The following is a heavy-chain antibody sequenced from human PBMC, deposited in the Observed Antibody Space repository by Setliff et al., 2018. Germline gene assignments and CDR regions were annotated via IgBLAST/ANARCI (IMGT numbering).Heavy chain of an antibody. CDR2: IHSDGTTT. CDR3: ARGFGYAAWYYLDY. CDR1: GFAFASYN. V-gene: IGHV3-74*01. D-gene: IGHD2-2*03. J-gene: IGHJ4*02. Sequence: GGSLRLSCAASGFAFASYNMIWVRQAPGKGLEWVSRIHSDGTTTAYADSVRGRVTISRDNAKNTLYLQMNSLRVEDTAVYYCARGFGYAAWYYLDYWGQGTLVTVSS.